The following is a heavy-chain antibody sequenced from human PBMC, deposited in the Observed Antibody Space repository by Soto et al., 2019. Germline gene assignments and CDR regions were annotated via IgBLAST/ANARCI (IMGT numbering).Heavy chain of an antibody. CDR1: GFTFSNAW. J-gene: IGHJ4*02. D-gene: IGHD5-12*01. V-gene: IGHV3-15*01. Sequence: EVQLVESGGGLVKPGGSLRLSCAASGFTFSNAWMSWVRQAPGKGLEWVGRIKSKTDGGTTDYAAPVKGRFTISRNDSKNTLYLQMNSLKTEDTAVYYCTTIYSGYVSDYWGQGTLVTVSS. CDR3: TTIYSGYVSDY. CDR2: IKSKTDGGTT.